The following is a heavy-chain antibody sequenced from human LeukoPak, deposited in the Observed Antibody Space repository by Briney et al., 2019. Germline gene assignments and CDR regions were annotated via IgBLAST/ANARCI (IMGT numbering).Heavy chain of an antibody. V-gene: IGHV3-30*18. Sequence: PGGSLRLSCAASGFTFSRYGMHWVRQAPGKGLEWVAVISYDGSNKYYADSVKGRFTISRDNSKNTVYLQMNSLRAEDTAVYYCAKDYDSSISYLCYLEYWGQGTQVTVSS. D-gene: IGHD3-22*01. CDR3: AKDYDSSISYLCYLEY. J-gene: IGHJ4*02. CDR1: GFTFSRYG. CDR2: ISYDGSNK.